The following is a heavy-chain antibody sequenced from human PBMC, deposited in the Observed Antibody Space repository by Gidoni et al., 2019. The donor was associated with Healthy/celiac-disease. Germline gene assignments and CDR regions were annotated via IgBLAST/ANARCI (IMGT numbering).Heavy chain of an antibody. CDR1: GYSISSGYY. V-gene: IGHV4-38-2*01. Sequence: QVQLQESGPGLVKPSETLSLTCAVSGYSISSGYYWGWIRQPPGKGLEWIGSIYPSGSTYYNPSLKSRVTISVDTSKNQFSLKLSSVTAADTAVYYCARQPPEELWFGEQQHTPWGQGTLVTVSS. J-gene: IGHJ5*02. D-gene: IGHD3-10*01. CDR3: ARQPPEELWFGEQQHTP. CDR2: IYPSGST.